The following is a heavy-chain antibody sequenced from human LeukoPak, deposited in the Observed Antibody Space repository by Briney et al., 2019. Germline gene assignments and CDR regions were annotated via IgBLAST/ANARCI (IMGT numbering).Heavy chain of an antibody. V-gene: IGHV3-11*04. D-gene: IGHD3-3*01. CDR1: GGSISSYY. CDR3: ARRFWSGYFAFDY. J-gene: IGHJ4*02. CDR2: ISSSGSTI. Sequence: LSLTCTVSGGSISSYYWSWIRQPPGKGLEWVSYISSSGSTIYYADSVKGRFTISRDNAKNSLYLQMNSLSAEDTAVYYCARRFWSGYFAFDYWGRGTLVTVSS.